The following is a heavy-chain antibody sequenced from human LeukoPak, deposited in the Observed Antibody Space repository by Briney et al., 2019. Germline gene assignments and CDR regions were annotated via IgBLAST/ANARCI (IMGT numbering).Heavy chain of an antibody. D-gene: IGHD5-12*01. J-gene: IGHJ4*02. CDR2: ISAYNGNT. Sequence: ASVKVSCKASGYTFTGYGFSWVRQAPGQGLEWMGWISAYNGNTNYAQKLQGRVTMTTDTSTSTAYMELRSLRSDDTAVYYCARVTIPSEYSGYDPTPGGYWGQGTLVTVPS. V-gene: IGHV1-18*01. CDR3: ARVTIPSEYSGYDPTPGGY. CDR1: GYTFTGYG.